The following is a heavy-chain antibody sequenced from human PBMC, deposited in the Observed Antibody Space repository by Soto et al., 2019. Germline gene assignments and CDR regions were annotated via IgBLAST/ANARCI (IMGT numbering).Heavy chain of an antibody. Sequence: SQTLSLTCAISGDSVSSNSATWNWIRQSPSRGLEWLGRTYYRSKWYNDYAPSVRSRIIINPDTSKNQFSLQLNSVIPEDTAVYYCGRAHLGSDRCILEPFDPWGKGTLVTVSS. D-gene: IGHD1-1*01. J-gene: IGHJ5*02. CDR2: TYYRSKWYN. CDR1: GDSVSSNSAT. CDR3: GRAHLGSDRCILEPFDP. V-gene: IGHV6-1*01.